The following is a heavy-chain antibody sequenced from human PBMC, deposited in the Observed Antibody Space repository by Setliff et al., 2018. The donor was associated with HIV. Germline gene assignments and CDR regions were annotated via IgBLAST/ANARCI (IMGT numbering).Heavy chain of an antibody. CDR2: INPNSGGT. Sequence: ASVKVSCKASGDAFTDYYIHWVRQAPGQGLEWMGWINPNSGGTNYAQKFQGRVTMTRDTSISTAYMELSSLTSEDTAVYYCARGKGVGGVVITGGLDVWGKGTTVTVS. D-gene: IGHD3-10*01. V-gene: IGHV1-2*02. CDR3: ARGKGVGGVVITGGLDV. CDR1: GDAFTDYY. J-gene: IGHJ6*03.